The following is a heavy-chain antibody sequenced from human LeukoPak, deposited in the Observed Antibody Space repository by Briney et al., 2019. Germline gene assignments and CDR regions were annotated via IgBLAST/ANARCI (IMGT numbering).Heavy chain of an antibody. J-gene: IGHJ4*02. CDR3: ARGFTYYYGSGSYYNGGGSLYYFDY. CDR1: GYTFTSYG. V-gene: IGHV1-18*01. CDR2: ISAYNGNT. D-gene: IGHD3-10*01. Sequence: ASVKVSCKASGYTFTSYGISWVRQAPGQGLEWMGWISAYNGNTNYAQKLQGRVTMTTDTSTSTAYMELRSLRSDDTAVYYCARGFTYYYGSGSYYNGGGSLYYFDYWGQGTLVTVSS.